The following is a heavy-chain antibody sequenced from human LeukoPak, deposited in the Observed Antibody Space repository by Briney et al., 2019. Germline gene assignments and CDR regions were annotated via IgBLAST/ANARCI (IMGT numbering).Heavy chain of an antibody. D-gene: IGHD6-19*01. V-gene: IGHV4-31*03. CDR2: IYYSGST. CDR3: ARERAGTQRVSRAFDI. Sequence: SQTLSLTCTVSGGSISSGGYYWSWLRQHPGKGLEWIGYIYYSGSTYYNPSLKSRVTISVDTSKNQFSLKLSSVTAADTAVYYCARERAGTQRVSRAFDIWGQGTMVTVSS. CDR1: GGSISSGGYY. J-gene: IGHJ3*02.